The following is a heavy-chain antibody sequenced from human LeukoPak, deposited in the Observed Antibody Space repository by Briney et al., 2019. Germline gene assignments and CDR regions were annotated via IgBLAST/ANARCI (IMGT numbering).Heavy chain of an antibody. CDR2: IRYDGSNK. J-gene: IGHJ4*02. V-gene: IGHV3-30*02. CDR3: ARGFSSSWIYFDY. CDR1: GFTFSSYG. D-gene: IGHD6-13*01. Sequence: GGSLRLSCAASGFTFSSYGMHWVRQAPGKGLEWVAFIRYDGSNKYYADSVKGRFTISRDNSKNTLYLQMNSLRAEDTAVYYCARGFSSSWIYFDYWGQGTLVTVSS.